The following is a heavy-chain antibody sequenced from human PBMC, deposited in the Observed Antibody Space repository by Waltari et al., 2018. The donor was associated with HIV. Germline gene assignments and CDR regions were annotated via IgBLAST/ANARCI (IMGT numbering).Heavy chain of an antibody. D-gene: IGHD2-2*01. V-gene: IGHV3-30-3*01. CDR3: ARDPQYCSSTSCSYYFDY. J-gene: IGHJ4*02. Sequence: PGKGLEWVAVISYDGSNKYYADSVKGRFTISRDNSKNTLYLQMNSLRAEDTAVYYCARDPQYCSSTSCSYYFDYWGQGTLVTVSS. CDR2: ISYDGSNK.